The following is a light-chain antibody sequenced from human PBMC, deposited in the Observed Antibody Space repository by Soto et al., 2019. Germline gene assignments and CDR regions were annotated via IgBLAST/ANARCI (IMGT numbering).Light chain of an antibody. CDR1: QSVSSN. Sequence: EIVMTQSPATLSVSPGERATLSCRASQSVSSNLAWYQQKPGQAPRLLSYGASTRATGIPDRFSGSGYGTEFTLTISSLQSEDFAVYYCQQYNNWPLTFGGGTKVEIK. J-gene: IGKJ4*01. CDR2: GAS. CDR3: QQYNNWPLT. V-gene: IGKV3-15*01.